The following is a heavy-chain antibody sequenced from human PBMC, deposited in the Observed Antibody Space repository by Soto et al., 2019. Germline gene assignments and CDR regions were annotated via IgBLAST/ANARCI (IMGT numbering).Heavy chain of an antibody. J-gene: IGHJ4*01. V-gene: IGHV4-34*01. CDR2: INHSGST. Sequence: SETLSLTCAVYGGSFSGYYWSWIRQPPGKGLEWIGEINHSGSTNYNPSLKSRVTISVDTSKDQFSLKLSSVTAADTAVYYCARGDLRTDYWGQGTLVTVSS. CDR1: GGSFSGYY. CDR3: ARGDLRTDY.